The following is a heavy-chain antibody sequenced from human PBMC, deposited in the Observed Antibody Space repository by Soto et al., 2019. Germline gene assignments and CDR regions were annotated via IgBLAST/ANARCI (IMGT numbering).Heavy chain of an antibody. V-gene: IGHV4-30-4*01. CDR3: ASTPPLGYFDY. Sequence: QVQLQESGPGLVKPSQTLSLTCTVSGGSISSGDYYWSWIRQPPGKGLEWLGYIYYSGITYYNPSLKSRVTXAXXTSKNQFSLKLSSMTAADTAVYYCASTPPLGYFDYWGQGTLVTVSS. CDR1: GGSISSGDYY. CDR2: IYYSGIT. J-gene: IGHJ4*02.